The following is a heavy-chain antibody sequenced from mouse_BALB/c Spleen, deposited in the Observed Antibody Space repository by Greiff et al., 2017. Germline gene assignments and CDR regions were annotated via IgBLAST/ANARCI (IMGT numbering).Heavy chain of an antibody. D-gene: IGHD2-1*01. CDR1: GISITTGNYR. CDR3: ARDGGKLPYFDY. V-gene: IGHV3-5*02. CDR2: IYYSGTI. Sequence: EVQLQESGPGLVKPSQTVSLTCTVTGISITTGNYRWSWIRQFPGNKLEWIGYIYYSGTITYNPSLTSRTTITRDTSKNQFFLEMNSLTAEDTATYYCARDGGKLPYFDYWGQGTTLTVSS. J-gene: IGHJ2*01.